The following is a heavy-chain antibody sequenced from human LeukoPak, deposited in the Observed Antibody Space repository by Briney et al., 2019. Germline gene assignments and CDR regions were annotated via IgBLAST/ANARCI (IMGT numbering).Heavy chain of an antibody. Sequence: PSETLSLTCTVSGGSISSGSYYWSWIRQPAGKGMEWIGRIDTSGSTNYNPSLKSRVTISVDTSKNQFSLKLSSVTAADTAVYYCARGASNWGLRWYYFYYWGQGTLVTVSS. CDR1: GGSISSGSYY. CDR3: ARGASNWGLRWYYFYY. D-gene: IGHD7-27*01. J-gene: IGHJ4*02. CDR2: IDTSGST. V-gene: IGHV4-61*02.